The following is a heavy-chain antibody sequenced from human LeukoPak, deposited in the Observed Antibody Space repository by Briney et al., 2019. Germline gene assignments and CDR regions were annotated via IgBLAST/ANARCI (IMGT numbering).Heavy chain of an antibody. CDR1: GFTFHQYA. J-gene: IGHJ4*02. CDR3: AKDKAPLYSGYDWDLDF. D-gene: IGHD5-12*01. CDR2: ISWNSGSI. V-gene: IGHV3-9*01. Sequence: GGSLRLSCAASGFTFHQYAIHWVRQVPGKGLEWVSGISWNSGSIGYADSVKGRFTISRDSAKNSVYLQMNSPRPEDTALYYCAKDKAPLYSGYDWDLDFWGQGTLVTVSS.